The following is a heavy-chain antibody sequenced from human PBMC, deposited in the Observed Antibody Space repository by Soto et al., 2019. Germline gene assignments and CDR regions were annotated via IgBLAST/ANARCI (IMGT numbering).Heavy chain of an antibody. CDR1: GFSVTTTLVC. V-gene: IGHV2-5*01. D-gene: IGHD3-16*01. Sequence: SGPTLVNPTQTLTLTFTFSGFSVTTTLVCVSGIRHPPGKALEWLALIYWHDDKRYSPSLKSRLTITKDTSKNQVVLTMTNRDPVDTATYYCAHRGGATVGLYYFDYWGQGALVTVSS. CDR2: IYWHDDK. J-gene: IGHJ4*02. CDR3: AHRGGATVGLYYFDY.